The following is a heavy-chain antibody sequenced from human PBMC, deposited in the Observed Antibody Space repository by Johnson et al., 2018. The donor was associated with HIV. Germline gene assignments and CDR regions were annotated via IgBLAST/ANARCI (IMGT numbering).Heavy chain of an antibody. J-gene: IGHJ3*02. V-gene: IGHV3-20*04. CDR3: ATIAAHGAAFDI. CDR1: GFTFSDYY. CDR2: INWNGGST. Sequence: VLLVESGGGVLQPGGSLRLSCAASGFTFSDYYMSWIRQAPGKGLEWVSGINWNGGSTDYADSVKGRFTISRDNARNSLYLQMNSLRVEDTAAYYCATIAAHGAAFDIWGQGTLVSVSS. D-gene: IGHD6-25*01.